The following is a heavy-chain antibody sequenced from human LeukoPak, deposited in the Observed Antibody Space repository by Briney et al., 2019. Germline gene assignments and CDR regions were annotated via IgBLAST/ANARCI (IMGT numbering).Heavy chain of an antibody. CDR1: GYTFTGYS. Sequence: ASVKVSCKASGYTFTGYSMHWVREAPGQGLEWMGWINPNSGGTNYAQKFQGWVTMTRDTSISTAYMELSRLRSDDTAVYYCARGRRVVVPAVKGDWFDPWGQGTLVTVSS. CDR3: ARGRRVVVPAVKGDWFDP. D-gene: IGHD2-2*01. J-gene: IGHJ5*02. V-gene: IGHV1-2*04. CDR2: INPNSGGT.